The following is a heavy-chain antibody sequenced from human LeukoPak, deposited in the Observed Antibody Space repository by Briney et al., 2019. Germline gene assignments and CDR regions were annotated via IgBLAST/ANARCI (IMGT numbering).Heavy chain of an antibody. Sequence: PSETLSLTCTVSGDSINSGGYYWGWIRQPPGKGLEWIGSIYYRGSTYYNPSLKSRVTISVDTSKNQFSLKLSSVTAADTAVYYCARVRDGYNYFDYWGQGTLVTVSS. J-gene: IGHJ4*02. V-gene: IGHV4-39*07. CDR3: ARVRDGYNYFDY. CDR1: GDSINSGGYY. D-gene: IGHD5-24*01. CDR2: IYYRGST.